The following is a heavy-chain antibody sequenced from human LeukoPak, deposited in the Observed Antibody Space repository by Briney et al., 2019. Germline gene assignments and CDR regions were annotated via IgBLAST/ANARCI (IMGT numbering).Heavy chain of an antibody. J-gene: IGHJ5*02. CDR1: GYTFTIYG. Sequence: GASVTVSLTSSGYTFTIYGISWVRHAPGQGLERMGWISAYNGNTNYAQKLQGRVTMTTDTSTSTAYMELKILRPDDTAVYYCARRITVTWFDPWGQGTLVTVSS. V-gene: IGHV1-18*01. D-gene: IGHD4-17*01. CDR3: ARRITVTWFDP. CDR2: ISAYNGNT.